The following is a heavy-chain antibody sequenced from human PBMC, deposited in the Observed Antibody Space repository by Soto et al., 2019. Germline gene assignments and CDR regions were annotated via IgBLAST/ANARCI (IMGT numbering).Heavy chain of an antibody. CDR2: IYWDDDK. D-gene: IGHD1-1*01. CDR1: GGSISSYYW. V-gene: IGHV2-5*08. CDR3: EHSSLVRYRDY. J-gene: IGHJ4*02. Sequence: TLSLTCTVSGGSISSYYWSWIRQPPGKALEWLALIYWDDDKRYSPSLKSRLTITKDTSKNQVVLTMTNMDPVDTATYYCEHSSLVRYRDYWGQGTLVTVSS.